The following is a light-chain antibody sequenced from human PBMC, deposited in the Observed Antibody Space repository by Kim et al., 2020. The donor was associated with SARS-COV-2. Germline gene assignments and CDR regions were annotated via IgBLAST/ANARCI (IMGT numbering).Light chain of an antibody. J-gene: IGKJ4*01. CDR2: DAS. V-gene: IGKV1-33*01. CDR3: QQYDNLPLT. Sequence: DIQMTQSPSSLTASVGDRVTITCQASQDIVNYLNWYQQGPGKAPKLLIYDASTLETGVPSRFSGGGYGTDFTLTISSLQPEDVATYYCQQYDNLPLTFGGGTKVDIK. CDR1: QDIVNY.